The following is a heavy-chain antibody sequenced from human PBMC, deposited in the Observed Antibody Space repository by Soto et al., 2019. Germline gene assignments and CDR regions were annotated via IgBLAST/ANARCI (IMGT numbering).Heavy chain of an antibody. CDR2: IYPADSDT. J-gene: IGHJ6*02. V-gene: IGHV5-51*01. CDR3: ARTSNSKATYSEYYGLDI. CDR1: GYSFPSQW. D-gene: IGHD2-21*01. Sequence: GESLKISCKGSGYSFPSQWIGWVRQMPGKGLEWMGNIYPADSDTRYSPSFQGQVTISADKSIRTAYLQWSSLKASDTGIYYCARTSNSKATYSEYYGLDIWGQGTTVTVSS.